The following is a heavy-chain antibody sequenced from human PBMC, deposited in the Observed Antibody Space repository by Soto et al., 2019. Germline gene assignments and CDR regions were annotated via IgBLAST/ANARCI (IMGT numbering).Heavy chain of an antibody. Sequence: QLQLQESGPGLVKPSETLSLTCTVSGGSISSSSYYWGWIRQPPGKGLEWIGSIYYSGSTYYNPSLKSRVTISVDTSKNQFSLKLSSVTAADTAVYYCARGLTRDYYDSSGYLHYWGQGTLVTVSS. D-gene: IGHD3-22*01. CDR1: GGSISSSSYY. J-gene: IGHJ4*02. CDR2: IYYSGST. V-gene: IGHV4-39*01. CDR3: ARGLTRDYYDSSGYLHY.